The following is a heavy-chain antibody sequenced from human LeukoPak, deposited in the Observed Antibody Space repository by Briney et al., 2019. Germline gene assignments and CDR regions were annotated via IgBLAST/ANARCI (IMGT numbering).Heavy chain of an antibody. V-gene: IGHV3-30*04. CDR1: GFTFSSYA. D-gene: IGHD2-15*01. Sequence: GRSLRLSCAASGFTFSSYAMHWVRQAPGKGLEWVAVISYDGSNKYYADSVKGRFTISRDNSKNTLYLQMNSLRAEDTAVYYCAKGSGSSCYSPCDYWGQGILVTVSS. J-gene: IGHJ4*02. CDR2: ISYDGSNK. CDR3: AKGSGSSCYSPCDY.